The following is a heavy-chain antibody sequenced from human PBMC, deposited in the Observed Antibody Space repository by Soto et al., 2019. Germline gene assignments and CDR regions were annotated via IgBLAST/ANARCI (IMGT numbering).Heavy chain of an antibody. Sequence: EVQLVESGGGMVQPGGSLRVSCAASGFTLSSYSMHWVRQAPGKGLEWVSYISGGGETIYYADSVKGRFTISRDNAKNSLSVQMNSLRDEDTAVYFCARETGLRSSGWSYYFDFWGQGTRVTVSS. J-gene: IGHJ4*02. CDR3: ARETGLRSSGWSYYFDF. V-gene: IGHV3-48*02. CDR2: ISGGGETI. CDR1: GFTLSSYS. D-gene: IGHD6-19*01.